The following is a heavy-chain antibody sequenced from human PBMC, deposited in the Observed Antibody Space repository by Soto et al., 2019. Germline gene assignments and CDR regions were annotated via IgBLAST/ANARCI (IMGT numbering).Heavy chain of an antibody. D-gene: IGHD3-22*01. CDR1: GYSFTSYW. Sequence: PGESLKISCKGSGYSFTSYWIGWVRQMPGKGLEWMGIIYPGDSDTRYSPSFQGQVTISADKSISTAYLQWSSLKASDTAMYYCARGGDYYYDSSGYYSPNTHFDYWGQGTLVTVSS. CDR3: ARGGDYYYDSSGYYSPNTHFDY. CDR2: IYPGDSDT. V-gene: IGHV5-51*01. J-gene: IGHJ4*02.